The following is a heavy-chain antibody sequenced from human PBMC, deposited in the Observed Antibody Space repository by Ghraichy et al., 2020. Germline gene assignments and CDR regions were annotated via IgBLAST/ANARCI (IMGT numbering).Heavy chain of an antibody. Sequence: GALRLSCAASGFTFSSYAMSWVRQAPGKGLEWVSAISGSGGSTYYADSVKGRFTISRDNSKNTLYLQMNSLRAEDTAVYYCATSEDEYYDILTGYYYWGQGTLVTVSS. CDR3: ATSEDEYYDILTGYYY. V-gene: IGHV3-23*01. CDR2: ISGSGGST. D-gene: IGHD3-9*01. J-gene: IGHJ4*02. CDR1: GFTFSSYA.